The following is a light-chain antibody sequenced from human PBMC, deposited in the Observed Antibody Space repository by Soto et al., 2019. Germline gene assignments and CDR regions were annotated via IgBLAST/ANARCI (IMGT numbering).Light chain of an antibody. CDR1: QSVNSNY. CDR2: GAS. J-gene: IGKJ1*01. CDR3: QQYDSTPPT. Sequence: DIVLTQSPGTLSLSPGDRATLSCRASQSVNSNYLAWYQRKPGQAPRLLLYGASNRATDIPYRFSASGSGTDFTLTITRLEAEDFAVYYCQQYDSTPPTFGQGTKVEVK. V-gene: IGKV3-20*01.